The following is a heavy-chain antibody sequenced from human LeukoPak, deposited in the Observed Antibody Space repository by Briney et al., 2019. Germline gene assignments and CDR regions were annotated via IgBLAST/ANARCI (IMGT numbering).Heavy chain of an antibody. CDR3: ATSYYGGNLPPDY. D-gene: IGHD4-23*01. CDR2: IYYSGST. CDR1: GGSVSSGSYY. J-gene: IGHJ4*02. Sequence: PSETLSLTCTVSGGSVSSGSYYWSWIRQHPGKGLEWIGYIYYSGSTYYNPSLKSRVTISVDTSKNQFSLKLSSVTAADTAVYYCATSYYGGNLPPDYWGQGTLVTVSS. V-gene: IGHV4-31*03.